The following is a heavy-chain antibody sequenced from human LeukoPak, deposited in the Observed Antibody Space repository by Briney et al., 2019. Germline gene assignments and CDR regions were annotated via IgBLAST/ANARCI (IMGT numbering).Heavy chain of an antibody. CDR1: GGSIISSSYY. J-gene: IGHJ6*03. Sequence: PSETLSLTSTVSGGSIISSSYYWGWIRHSPGTGLEWMGSMFYIVTTYNNSYLKSRVTISVDTSKNQFSLKLSSVTAADTAVYYCARAVGYCSSTSCYTYPRGYYYYMDVWGKGTTVTVSS. CDR2: MFYIVTT. CDR3: ARAVGYCSSTSCYTYPRGYYYYMDV. V-gene: IGHV4-39*01. D-gene: IGHD2-2*02.